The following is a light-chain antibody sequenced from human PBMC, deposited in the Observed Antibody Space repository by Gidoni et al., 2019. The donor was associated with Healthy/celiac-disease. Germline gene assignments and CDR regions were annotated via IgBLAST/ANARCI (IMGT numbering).Light chain of an antibody. J-gene: IGKJ1*01. V-gene: IGKV1-5*03. CDR2: KAS. Sequence: IQMPQSPTTLSASVGDRVTITCRASQRISSWLAWYQQKPGKAPKLLIYKASSLECGVPSRFSGNGAGTEFTLTISSLQPDDFATYYCQQYNSYSWTFXQXTKVEIK. CDR3: QQYNSYSWT. CDR1: QRISSW.